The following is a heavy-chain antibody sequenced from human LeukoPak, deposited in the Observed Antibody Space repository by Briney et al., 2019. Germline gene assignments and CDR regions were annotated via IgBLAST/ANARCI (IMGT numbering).Heavy chain of an antibody. J-gene: IGHJ4*02. V-gene: IGHV3-23*01. CDR1: GFTFSNYD. Sequence: GGSLRLSCAASGFTFSNYDMSWVRQAPGKGLEWVSAISGSGGSTYYADSVKGRFTISRDNSKSTLYLQMNSLRAEDTAVYYCAKVPRGGGSGYFFDFWGQGTLVAVSS. D-gene: IGHD3-22*01. CDR3: AKVPRGGGSGYFFDF. CDR2: ISGSGGST.